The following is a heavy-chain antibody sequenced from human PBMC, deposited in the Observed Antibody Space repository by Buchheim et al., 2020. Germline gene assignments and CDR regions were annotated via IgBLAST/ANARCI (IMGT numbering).Heavy chain of an antibody. J-gene: IGHJ4*02. D-gene: IGHD3-22*01. CDR1: GFTFSSYA. V-gene: IGHV3-30*18. CDR3: AKDNGRGTMIVVVLSI. CDR2: ISYDENKK. Sequence: QVQLVESGGGVVQPGRSLRLSCAASGFTFSSYAMHWVRQAPGKGLEWVSLISYDENKKYYADSVKGRFTISRDNSKNTLYLQMNSLRPEDTAVYYCAKDNGRGTMIVVVLSIWGQGTL.